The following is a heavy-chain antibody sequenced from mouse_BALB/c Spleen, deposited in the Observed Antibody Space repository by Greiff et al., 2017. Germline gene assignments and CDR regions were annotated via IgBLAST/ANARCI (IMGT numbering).Heavy chain of an antibody. CDR3: ARDQGYGRKYFDY. Sequence: ESGPGLVKPSQSLSLTCSVTGYSITSGYYWNWIRQFPGNKLEWMGYISYDGSNNYNPSLKNRISITRDTSKNQFFLKLNSVTTEDTATYYCARDQGYGRKYFDYWGQGTTLTVSS. CDR1: GYSITSGYY. V-gene: IGHV3-6*02. J-gene: IGHJ2*01. D-gene: IGHD1-1*01. CDR2: ISYDGSN.